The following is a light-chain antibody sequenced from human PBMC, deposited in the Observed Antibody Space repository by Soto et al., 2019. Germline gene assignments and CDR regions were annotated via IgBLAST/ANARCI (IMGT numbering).Light chain of an antibody. CDR2: GAS. J-gene: IGKJ4*01. CDR3: QQYGGSPPLT. V-gene: IGKV3-20*01. CDR1: QSVSSSY. Sequence: EIVLTQSPGTLSLSPGERSTLSWRASQSVSSSYLAWYQQKPGQAPRLLIYGASSRATGIPDRFSGSGSGTDFTLTINRLESEDFAVDYCQQYGGSPPLTFGGGSKVEIK.